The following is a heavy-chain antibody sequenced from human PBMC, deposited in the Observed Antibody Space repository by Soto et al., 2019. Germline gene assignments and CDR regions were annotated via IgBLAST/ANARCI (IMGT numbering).Heavy chain of an antibody. CDR1: GGTFSSYA. CDR2: IIPIFGTA. D-gene: IGHD6-6*01. Sequence: QVQLVQSGAEVKKPGSSVKVSCKASGGTFSSYAISWVRQAPGQGLEWMGGIIPIFGTANYAQKFQGRVTITADESTSPAYMELSSLRSEDTAVYYCARVGLQLAPPGAFDYWGQGTLVTVSS. J-gene: IGHJ4*02. CDR3: ARVGLQLAPPGAFDY. V-gene: IGHV1-69*01.